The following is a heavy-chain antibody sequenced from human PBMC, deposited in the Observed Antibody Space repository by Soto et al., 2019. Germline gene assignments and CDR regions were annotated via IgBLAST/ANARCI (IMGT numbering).Heavy chain of an antibody. J-gene: IGHJ4*02. CDR2: ISWNSGSI. CDR3: AKDMGHYETLTGPPDS. D-gene: IGHD3-9*01. CDR1: GFTFDDYA. V-gene: IGHV3-9*01. Sequence: PGGSLRLSCAASGFTFDDYAMHWVRQAPGKGLEWVSGISWNSGSIGYADSVKGRFTISRDNAENSLYLQMNSLRTEDTALYYCAKDMGHYETLTGPPDSWAQRTLVTVSS.